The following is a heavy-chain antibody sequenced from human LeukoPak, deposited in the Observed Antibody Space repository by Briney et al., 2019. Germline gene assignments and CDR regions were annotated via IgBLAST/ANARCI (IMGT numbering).Heavy chain of an antibody. V-gene: IGHV1-46*01. J-gene: IGHJ4*02. CDR2: INPSGGSI. CDR1: GYTFTRYY. D-gene: IGHD3-22*01. CDR3: ARDGWFYYDSSDYSGFDY. Sequence: ASVKVSCKASGYTFTRYYMHWVRQAPGQGLEWMGIINPSGGSINYAQKFQGRVTMTRDTSTSTVYMELSSLRSEDTAVSYCARDGWFYYDSSDYSGFDYWGQGTLVTVSS.